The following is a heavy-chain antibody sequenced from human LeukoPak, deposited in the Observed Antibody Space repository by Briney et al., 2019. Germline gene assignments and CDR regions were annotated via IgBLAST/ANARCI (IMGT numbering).Heavy chain of an antibody. V-gene: IGHV3-23*01. Sequence: GGSLRLSCEASGFTFSTYGMSWVRQAPGKGLEWVSAISGSGGSTYYADSVKGRVTISRDNSKNTLYLQVNSLRVEDTAVYYCARASGTMVRGVIITPWFDPWGQGTLVTVSS. CDR1: GFTFSTYG. D-gene: IGHD3-10*01. CDR2: ISGSGGST. CDR3: ARASGTMVRGVIITPWFDP. J-gene: IGHJ5*02.